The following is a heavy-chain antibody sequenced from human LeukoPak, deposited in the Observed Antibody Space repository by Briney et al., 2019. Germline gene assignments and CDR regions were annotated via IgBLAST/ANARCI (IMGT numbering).Heavy chain of an antibody. CDR2: INHSGST. CDR3: AREGNSGVRGVKIDY. D-gene: IGHD3-10*01. CDR1: GGSFSGYY. J-gene: IGHJ4*02. Sequence: SETLSLTCAVYGGSFSGYYWSWIRQPPGKGLEWIGEINHSGSTNYNPSLKSRVTISVDTSRNQSSLKLSSRTAADTAVYYCAREGNSGVRGVKIDYWGQRTLFTVSS. V-gene: IGHV4-34*01.